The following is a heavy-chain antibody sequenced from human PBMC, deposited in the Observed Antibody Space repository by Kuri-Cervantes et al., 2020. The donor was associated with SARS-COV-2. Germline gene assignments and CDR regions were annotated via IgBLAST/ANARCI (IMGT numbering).Heavy chain of an antibody. CDR1: GYTFTGYY. J-gene: IGHJ5*02. CDR3: ARGGGVVVPAAIYLNWLDP. D-gene: IGHD2-2*02. Sequence: ASVKVFCKASGYTFTGYYMHWVRQAPGQGLEWMGWINPNSGGTNYAQKFQGRVTMTRDTSTSTVYMELSSLRSEDTAVYYCARGGGVVVPAAIYLNWLDPWGQGTLVTVSS. CDR2: INPNSGGT. V-gene: IGHV1-2*02.